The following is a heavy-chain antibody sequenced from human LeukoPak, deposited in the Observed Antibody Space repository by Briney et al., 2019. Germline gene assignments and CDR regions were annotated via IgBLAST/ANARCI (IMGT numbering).Heavy chain of an antibody. CDR2: IPYDGSNK. Sequence: GGSLRLSCAASGFTFSSYGMHWVRQAPGKGLEWVAVIPYDGSNKYYADSVKGRFTISRDNSKNTLYLQMNSLRAEDTAVYYCAKAKGGYFDYWGQGTLVTVSS. V-gene: IGHV3-30*18. J-gene: IGHJ4*02. CDR3: AKAKGGYFDY. CDR1: GFTFSSYG.